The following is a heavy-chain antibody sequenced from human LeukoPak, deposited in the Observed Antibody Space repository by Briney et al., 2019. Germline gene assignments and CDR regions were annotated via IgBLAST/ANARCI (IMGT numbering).Heavy chain of an antibody. V-gene: IGHV3-23*01. CDR1: GFTFSSYA. Sequence: PGGSLRLSCAASGFTFSSYAMSWVRQAPGKGLEWVSAISGSGGSTYYADSVKGRSTISRDNSKNTLYLQMNSLRAEDTAVYYCAKDGPVDGGATIYDYWGQGTLVTVSS. D-gene: IGHD1-26*01. CDR3: AKDGPVDGGATIYDY. CDR2: ISGSGGST. J-gene: IGHJ4*02.